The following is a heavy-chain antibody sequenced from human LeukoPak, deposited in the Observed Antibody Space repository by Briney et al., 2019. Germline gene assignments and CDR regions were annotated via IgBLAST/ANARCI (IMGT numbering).Heavy chain of an antibody. D-gene: IGHD3-9*01. Sequence: PGGSLRLSCAASGFTFSSYNMNWVRQAPGKGLERVSSISSTSSYINYADSVKGRFTISRDKAKNSLYLQMNSLRAEDTAVYYCARVTLTGYYAFDYWGQGTLVTVSS. CDR2: ISSTSSYI. J-gene: IGHJ4*02. CDR1: GFTFSSYN. CDR3: ARVTLTGYYAFDY. V-gene: IGHV3-21*01.